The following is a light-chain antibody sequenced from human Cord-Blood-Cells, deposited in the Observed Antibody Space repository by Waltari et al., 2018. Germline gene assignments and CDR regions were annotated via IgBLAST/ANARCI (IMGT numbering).Light chain of an antibody. Sequence: DIQMTQSPSSLSASVGDRVTITCRASQSISSYLNWYQQKPGKAPKLLIYAASSLQSGVPSRFSCSGSWTDFTLTISSLQPEDFATYYCQQSYSTPTFGQGTKVEIK. CDR2: AAS. V-gene: IGKV1-39*01. J-gene: IGKJ1*01. CDR3: QQSYSTPT. CDR1: QSISSY.